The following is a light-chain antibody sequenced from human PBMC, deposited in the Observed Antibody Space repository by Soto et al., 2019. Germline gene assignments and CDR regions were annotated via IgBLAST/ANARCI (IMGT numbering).Light chain of an antibody. J-gene: IGKJ4*01. CDR2: LGS. Sequence: DIVMTQSPLSLPVTPGEPASISCRSSQSLLHSNGYNYLDWYLQKPGQSPQLLIYLGSNRASGVPDRFSGSGSGKYFTLNISRVEAEDVGVYYCMQAIQPPLTFGGGTKVEIK. CDR3: MQAIQPPLT. CDR1: QSLLHSNGYNY. V-gene: IGKV2-28*01.